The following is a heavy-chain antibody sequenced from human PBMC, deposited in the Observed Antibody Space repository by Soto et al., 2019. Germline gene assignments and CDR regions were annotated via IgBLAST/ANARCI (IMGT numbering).Heavy chain of an antibody. CDR3: ARAHPNFFDY. Sequence: ASVKVSCKASGGTFSSYGISWVRQAPGQGLEWMGWISAYNGNTNYAQKLQGRVTMTTDTSTSAAYMELRSLRSDDTAVYYCARAHPNFFDYWGQGTLVTVSS. CDR1: GGTFSSYG. D-gene: IGHD1-1*01. J-gene: IGHJ4*02. V-gene: IGHV1-18*01. CDR2: ISAYNGNT.